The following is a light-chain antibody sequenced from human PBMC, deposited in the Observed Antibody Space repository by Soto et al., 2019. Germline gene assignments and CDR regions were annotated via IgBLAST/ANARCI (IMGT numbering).Light chain of an antibody. J-gene: IGKJ2*01. CDR1: QSVGSN. Sequence: EIVMTQSPATLSVSPGERATLSCRASQSVGSNLAWYQQKPGQAPRLLIYGASTRATGIPARFSGSGSGTEFTLTISSLQSEDFAVFYCQQYNDWPLYSLGQGTKLEIK. CDR3: QQYNDWPLYS. CDR2: GAS. V-gene: IGKV3-15*01.